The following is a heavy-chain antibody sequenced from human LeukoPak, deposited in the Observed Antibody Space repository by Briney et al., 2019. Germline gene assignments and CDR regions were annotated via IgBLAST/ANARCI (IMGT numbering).Heavy chain of an antibody. CDR1: GFTFSNYA. CDR2: IKQDGSEK. Sequence: PGRSLRLSCAASGFTFSNYAFHWVRQAPGKGLEWVANIKQDGSEKYYVDSVKGRFTISRDNAKNSLYLQMNSLRAEDTAVYYCARDADSSGYYGGYYYYYGMDVWGQGTTVTVSS. V-gene: IGHV3-7*01. CDR3: ARDADSSGYYGGYYYYYGMDV. J-gene: IGHJ6*02. D-gene: IGHD3-22*01.